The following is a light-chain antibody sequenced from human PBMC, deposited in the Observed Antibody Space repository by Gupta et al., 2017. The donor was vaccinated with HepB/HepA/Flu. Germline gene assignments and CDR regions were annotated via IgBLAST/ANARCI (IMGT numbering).Light chain of an antibody. V-gene: IGKV2-28*01. J-gene: IGKJ5*01. CDR1: QSLLRNGNNF. CDR3: MQGLQSPRT. Sequence: DIMMTQSPLSLPVILGESASISCRSSQSLLRNGNNFLDWYVQKPGQSPQLLIYLGSNRASGVPDRFSGSESGTDFTLKINRVEAGDVGIYFCMQGLQSPRTFGQGTRLEI. CDR2: LGS.